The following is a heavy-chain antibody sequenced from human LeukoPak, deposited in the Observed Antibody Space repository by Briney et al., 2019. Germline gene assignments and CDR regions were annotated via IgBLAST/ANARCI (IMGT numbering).Heavy chain of an antibody. D-gene: IGHD3-3*01. V-gene: IGHV4-59*04. CDR2: IYYSGST. CDR1: GGSISSYY. CDR3: ARQGDTIFGVVIP. Sequence: SQTLSLTCTVSGGSISSYYWSWIRQPPGKGLEWIGYIYYSGSTYYNPSLKSRVTISVDTSKNQFSLKLSSVTAADTAVYYCARQGDTIFGVVIPWGQGTLVTVSS. J-gene: IGHJ5*02.